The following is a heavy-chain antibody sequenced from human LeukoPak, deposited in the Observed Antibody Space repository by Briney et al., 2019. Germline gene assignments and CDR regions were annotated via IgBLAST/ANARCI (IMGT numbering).Heavy chain of an antibody. CDR3: ARQTGSGLFILP. D-gene: IGHD3/OR15-3a*01. J-gene: IGHJ4*02. V-gene: IGHV4-39*01. CDR1: GGSISSSSYY. CDR2: IYYSGSS. Sequence: SETLSLTCTVSGGSISSSSYYWGWIRQPPGKGLEWIGSIYYSGSSYYNPSLKSQVSISIDTSKNQFSLRLTSVTAADTAVYYCARQTGSGLFILPGGQGTLVTVSS.